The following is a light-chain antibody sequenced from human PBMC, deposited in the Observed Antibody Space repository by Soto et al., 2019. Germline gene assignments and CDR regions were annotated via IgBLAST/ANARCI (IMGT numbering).Light chain of an antibody. CDR1: HSINNW. J-gene: IGKJ1*01. Sequence: DIQMTQSPSTLSAFVGDRVTFSWQASHSINNWLAWYQQRPGTAPKILIYDASTLESGVPSRFSGSGSGTEFTLTISRLQPEDVATYYCQQYDTNPKTLGQGTKVDIK. V-gene: IGKV1-5*01. CDR2: DAS. CDR3: QQYDTNPKT.